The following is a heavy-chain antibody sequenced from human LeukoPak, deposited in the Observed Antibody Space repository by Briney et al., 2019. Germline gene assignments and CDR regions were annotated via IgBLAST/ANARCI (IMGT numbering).Heavy chain of an antibody. J-gene: IGHJ6*03. CDR2: INWNGGST. CDR3: ARDTYYYYYYMDV. V-gene: IGHV3-20*04. CDR1: GFTFSDYY. Sequence: PGGSLRLSCAASGFTFSDYYMSWVRQAPGKGLEWVSGINWNGGSTGYADSVKGRFTISRDNAKNSLYLQMNSLRAEDTALYYCARDTYYYYYYMDVWGKGTTVTVSS.